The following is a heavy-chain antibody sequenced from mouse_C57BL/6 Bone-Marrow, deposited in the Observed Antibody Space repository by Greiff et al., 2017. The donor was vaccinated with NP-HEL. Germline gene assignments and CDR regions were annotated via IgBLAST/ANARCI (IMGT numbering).Heavy chain of an antibody. Sequence: QVQLQQPGAELVKPGASVKMSCKASGYTFTSYWITWVKQRPGQGLEWIGDIYPGSGSTNYNEKFKSKATLTVDTSSSTAYMQLSSLTSEDSAVYYCAGNYGSSSHEGYWGQGTTLTVSS. CDR3: AGNYGSSSHEGY. D-gene: IGHD1-1*01. J-gene: IGHJ2*01. CDR2: IYPGSGST. CDR1: GYTFTSYW. V-gene: IGHV1-55*01.